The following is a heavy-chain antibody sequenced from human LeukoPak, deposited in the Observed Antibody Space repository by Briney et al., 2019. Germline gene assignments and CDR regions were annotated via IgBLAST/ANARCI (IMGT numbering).Heavy chain of an antibody. J-gene: IGHJ6*03. V-gene: IGHV1-46*01. D-gene: IGHD3-10*01. CDR3: ARSITYYSGSGRNYYYMDV. CDR1: GYTFTNNY. Sequence: ASVKVSCKASGYTFTNNYMHWVRQAPGQGLEWMGIINPSGGRTTYAQKFQGRVTMTRDVSTSSVYMELSSLKSDDTAVYYCARSITYYSGSGRNYYYMDVWGKGTAVTVSS. CDR2: INPSGGRT.